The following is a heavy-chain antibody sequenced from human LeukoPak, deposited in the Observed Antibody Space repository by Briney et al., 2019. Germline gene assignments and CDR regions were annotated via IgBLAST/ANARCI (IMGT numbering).Heavy chain of an antibody. CDR1: GYTFTGYY. J-gene: IGHJ4*02. Sequence: ASVKVSCKASGYTFTGYYMHWVRQAPGQGLEWMGWINRNSGGTNYAQKFQGRVTMTRDTSISTAYMELSRLRSDDTAVYYCAGVYSSGWYFDYWGQGTLVTVSS. CDR2: INRNSGGT. D-gene: IGHD6-19*01. CDR3: AGVYSSGWYFDY. V-gene: IGHV1-2*02.